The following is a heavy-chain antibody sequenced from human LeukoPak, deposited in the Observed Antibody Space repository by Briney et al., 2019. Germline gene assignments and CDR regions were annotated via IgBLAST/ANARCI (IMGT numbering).Heavy chain of an antibody. D-gene: IGHD3-3*02. CDR2: IIPIFGTA. V-gene: IGHV1-69*13. CDR1: GGTFSSYA. CDR3: ASGRTIFYYYMDV. J-gene: IGHJ6*03. Sequence: SVKVSCKASGGTFSSYAISWVRQAPGQGLEWMGGIIPIFGTANYAQKFQGRVTITADESTSTAYMELSSLRSEDTAVYYCASGRTIFYYYMDVWGKGTTVTISS.